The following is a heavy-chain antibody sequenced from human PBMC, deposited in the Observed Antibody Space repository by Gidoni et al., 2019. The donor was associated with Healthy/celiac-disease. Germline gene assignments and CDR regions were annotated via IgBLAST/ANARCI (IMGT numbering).Heavy chain of an antibody. D-gene: IGHD3-22*01. Sequence: QVQLVTSGATVKKPGASVRGSCKASGYPFTGYYMHWVRQAPGQGLEWMGIINNKGCSTSYAQKLQGRDTITKDTFTITVYMELSSLRSEDSAVYYCAGSGYRDAFDIWGQGTMVTVSS. CDR2: INNKGCST. CDR3: AGSGYRDAFDI. CDR1: GYPFTGYY. J-gene: IGHJ3*02. V-gene: IGHV1-46*01.